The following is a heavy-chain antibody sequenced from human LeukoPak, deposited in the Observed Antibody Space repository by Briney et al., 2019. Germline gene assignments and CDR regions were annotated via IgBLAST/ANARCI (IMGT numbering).Heavy chain of an antibody. D-gene: IGHD3-9*01. Sequence: ASVKVSCKASGHSFNAYYIHWVRQAPGQGLQWMGRIDPNSGDTKYTQKFQGRVSMTRDTSISTAYMELSSLTSDDTAVYYCARAVADILTGYCDYWGQGTLVTVSS. J-gene: IGHJ4*02. CDR1: GHSFNAYY. CDR3: ARAVADILTGYCDY. CDR2: IDPNSGDT. V-gene: IGHV1-2*06.